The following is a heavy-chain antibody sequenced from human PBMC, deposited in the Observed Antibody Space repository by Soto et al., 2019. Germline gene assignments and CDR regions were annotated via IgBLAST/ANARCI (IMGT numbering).Heavy chain of an antibody. Sequence: QVTLKESGPVLVKPTETLTLTCTVSGFSLSNARMGVSWIRQPPGKALEWLAHIFSNDEKSYSTSLKSRLTISKHTSKSQVVLTMTNMDPVDTATYYCARIRYCGGDCYSPTYYFDYWGQGTLVTVSS. CDR3: ARIRYCGGDCYSPTYYFDY. D-gene: IGHD2-21*02. CDR1: GFSLSNARMG. J-gene: IGHJ4*02. CDR2: IFSNDEK. V-gene: IGHV2-26*01.